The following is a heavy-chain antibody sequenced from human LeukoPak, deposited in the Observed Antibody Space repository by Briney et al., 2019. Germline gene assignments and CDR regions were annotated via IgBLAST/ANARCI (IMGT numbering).Heavy chain of an antibody. CDR1: GGSFSGYY. D-gene: IGHD5-12*01. CDR3: ARREWLRRFRYLDV. J-gene: IGHJ6*03. Sequence: PSETLSLTCAVYGGSFSGYYWSWLRQPPGKRREWIGEINDSGNTIYNPCLKSGVTISVDTSKNQFSLKLSSVTAADTAVYYCARREWLRRFRYLDVWGKGTTVTISS. V-gene: IGHV4-34*01. CDR2: INDSGNT.